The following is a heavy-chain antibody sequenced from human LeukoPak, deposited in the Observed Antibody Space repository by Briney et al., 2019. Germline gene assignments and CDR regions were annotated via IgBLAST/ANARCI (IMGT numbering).Heavy chain of an antibody. CDR2: IYYSGST. J-gene: IGHJ6*03. V-gene: IGHV4-59*08. CDR3: ARGARSAYCSSTSCHYYYYMDV. D-gene: IGHD2-2*01. Sequence: SETLSLTCIVSGGSISGFYWSWFRQPPGKTLEWIGYIYYSGSTNYNPYLKSRVTISVDTSRNQFSLKLRSVTAADTAMYYCARGARSAYCSSTSCHYYYYMDVWGKGTTVTVSS. CDR1: GGSISGFY.